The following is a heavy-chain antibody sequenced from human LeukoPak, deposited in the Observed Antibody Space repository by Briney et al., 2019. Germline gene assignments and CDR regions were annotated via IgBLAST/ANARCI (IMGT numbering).Heavy chain of an antibody. V-gene: IGHV3-7*05. CDR2: IHEDGSDK. CDR3: AKDRWYTAMGLFDY. D-gene: IGHD5-18*01. CDR1: GFTFSSHW. Sequence: TGGSLRLTCAASGFTFSSHWMNWVRQAPGKGLEWVANIHEDGSDKYYVDSVKGRFTVSRDNARNSLYLQMNSLRAEDTAVYYCAKDRWYTAMGLFDYWGQGTLVTVSS. J-gene: IGHJ4*02.